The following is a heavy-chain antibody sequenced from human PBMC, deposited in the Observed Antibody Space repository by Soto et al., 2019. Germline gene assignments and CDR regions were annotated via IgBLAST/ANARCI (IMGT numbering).Heavy chain of an antibody. Sequence: LCGGSISSGGYYWSWIRQHPGKGLEWIGYIYYSGSTYYNPSLKSRVTISVDTSKNQFSLKLSSVTAADTAVYYCAREGSSSFDFDPWGQGTLVTVSS. CDR2: IYYSGST. CDR3: AREGSSSFDFDP. CDR1: GGSISSGGYY. V-gene: IGHV4-31*02. D-gene: IGHD6-6*01. J-gene: IGHJ5*02.